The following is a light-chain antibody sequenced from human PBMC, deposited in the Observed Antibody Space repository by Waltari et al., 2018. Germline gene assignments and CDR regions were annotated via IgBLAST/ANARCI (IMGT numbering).Light chain of an antibody. Sequence: EIMLTQSPGTLSLSPGERATLSCRASQSIGRYLVWYQQKPSQAPRLLMYEASRRATGIPDRFSGSGSGTDFSLTISRLEPEDFAVYYCQNHERLPATFGQGTKVEIK. J-gene: IGKJ1*01. CDR2: EAS. V-gene: IGKV3-20*01. CDR1: QSIGRY. CDR3: QNHERLPAT.